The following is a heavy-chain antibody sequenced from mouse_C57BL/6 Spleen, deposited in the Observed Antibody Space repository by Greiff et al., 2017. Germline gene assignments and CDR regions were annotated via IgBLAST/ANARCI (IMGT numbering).Heavy chain of an antibody. D-gene: IGHD1-1*01. CDR2: INPGNGGT. Sequence: QVQLQQPGTELVKPGASVKMSCKASGYTFTSYWMPWVKQRPGQGLEWIGNINPGNGGTNYNEKFKSKATLTVDKSSSTAYMQLSSLTSEDSAVYYCAREVVATDYAMGYWGQRASVTFAS. J-gene: IGHJ4*01. CDR1: GYTFTSYW. V-gene: IGHV1-53*01. CDR3: AREVVATDYAMGY.